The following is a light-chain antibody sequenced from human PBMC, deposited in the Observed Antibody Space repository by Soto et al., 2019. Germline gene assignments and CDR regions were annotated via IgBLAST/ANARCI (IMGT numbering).Light chain of an antibody. CDR1: QSVSSSH. CDR3: QQYGSSPIT. V-gene: IGKV3-20*01. CDR2: GAS. J-gene: IGKJ5*01. Sequence: EIVLTQSPGTLSLSPGERATLSCRASQSVSSSHLAWYQQKPGQAPRLLIYGASSRATGIPDRFSGSGSGTDFTLTISRLEPEVFAVYYCQQYGSSPITFVQGTRLEIK.